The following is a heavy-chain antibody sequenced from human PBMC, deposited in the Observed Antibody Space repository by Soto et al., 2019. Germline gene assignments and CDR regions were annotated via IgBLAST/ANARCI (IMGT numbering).Heavy chain of an antibody. Sequence: EVQLVESGGGLIQPGGSLRLSCAVSGFTVSNNYMSWGRQAPGKGLEGVSVIYSGGYTAYGDSVKGRFAISRDNSKNTLYLQMNRRGAAAPAVSSCATRPGGGGYWVQGTLVTVSS. D-gene: IGHD3-10*01. CDR3: ATRPGGGGY. CDR2: IYSGGYT. V-gene: IGHV3-53*01. J-gene: IGHJ4*02. CDR1: GFTVSNNY.